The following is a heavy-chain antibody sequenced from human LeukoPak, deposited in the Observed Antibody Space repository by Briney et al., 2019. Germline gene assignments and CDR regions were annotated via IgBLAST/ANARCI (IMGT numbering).Heavy chain of an antibody. Sequence: SETLSLTCAVYGGSFSGYYWSWIRQPPGKGLEWIGEINHSGSTNYNSSLKSRVTMSVDTSKNQFSLKLSSVTAADTAVYYCARALRYCSSTSCYGAGMDVWGQGTTVTVSS. CDR2: INHSGST. D-gene: IGHD2-2*01. CDR3: ARALRYCSSTSCYGAGMDV. J-gene: IGHJ6*02. CDR1: GGSFSGYY. V-gene: IGHV4-34*01.